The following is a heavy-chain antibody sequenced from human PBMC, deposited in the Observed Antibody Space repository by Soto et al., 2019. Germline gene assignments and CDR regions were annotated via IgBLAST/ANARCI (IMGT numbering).Heavy chain of an antibody. CDR3: ARKAFLEWLLAYYYYYGMDV. CDR2: ISYDGSNK. J-gene: IGHJ6*02. CDR1: GFTFSSYA. Sequence: GGSLRLSCAASGFTFSSYAMHWVRQAPGKGLEWVAVISYDGSNKYYADSVKGRFTISRDNSKNTLYLQMNSLRAEDTAVYYCARKAFLEWLLAYYYYYGMDVWGQGTTVTVSS. D-gene: IGHD3-3*02. V-gene: IGHV3-30-3*01.